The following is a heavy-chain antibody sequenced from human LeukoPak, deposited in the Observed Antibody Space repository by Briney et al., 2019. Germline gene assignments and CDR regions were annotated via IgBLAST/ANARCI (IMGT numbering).Heavy chain of an antibody. CDR3: AREWTGDYGVTWPFFDY. Sequence: GGSLRLSCAASGFTFSSYWMSWVRQAPGKGLEWVANIKQDGSEKYYVDSVKGRFTISRDNAKNSLYLQMNSLRAEDTAVYYCAREWTGDYGVTWPFFDYWGQGTLVTVSS. V-gene: IGHV3-7*01. CDR1: GFTFSSYW. J-gene: IGHJ4*02. D-gene: IGHD4-17*01. CDR2: IKQDGSEK.